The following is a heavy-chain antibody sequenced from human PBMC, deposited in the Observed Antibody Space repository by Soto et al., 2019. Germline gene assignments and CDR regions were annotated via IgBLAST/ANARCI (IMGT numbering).Heavy chain of an antibody. CDR1: GVSISNHY. D-gene: IGHD7-27*01. V-gene: IGHV4-59*11. J-gene: IGHJ4*02. CDR2: IYYNGNT. CDR3: ARANWYSEY. Sequence: QVQLQESGPGLVKPSETLSLTCTVSGVSISNHYWSLIRQPPGKGLEWIGYIYYNGNTNYNPSLKSRVTMSVDTSKNQISLKLSSVTAADTAVYYCARANWYSEYWGQGTLVTVSS.